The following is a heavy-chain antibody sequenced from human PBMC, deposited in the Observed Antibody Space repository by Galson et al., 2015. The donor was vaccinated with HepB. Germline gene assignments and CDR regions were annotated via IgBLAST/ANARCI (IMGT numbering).Heavy chain of an antibody. CDR2: ISGSGGST. CDR3: ARGPNSGSYSAYGY. J-gene: IGHJ4*02. Sequence: SLRLSCAASGFTFSSYAMSWVRQAPGKGLEWVSAISGSGGSTYYADSVKGRFTISRDNAKNTLYLQMNSLRVEDTAVYYCARGPNSGSYSAYGYWGQGTLVTVSS. D-gene: IGHD1-26*01. V-gene: IGHV3-23*01. CDR1: GFTFSSYA.